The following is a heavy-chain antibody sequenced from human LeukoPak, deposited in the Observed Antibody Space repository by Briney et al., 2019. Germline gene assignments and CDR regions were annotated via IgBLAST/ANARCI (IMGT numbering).Heavy chain of an antibody. J-gene: IGHJ6*03. CDR2: IYYSGST. V-gene: IGHV4-59*01. CDR1: GGSFSSYN. D-gene: IGHD6-19*01. Sequence: SETLSLTCAVYGGSFSSYNWSWIRQPPGKGLEWIGYIYYSGSTNYNPSLKSRVTISVDTSKNQFSLKLSSVTAADTAVYYCARVKGTAVAGPFYITPFLYYYYMDVWGKGTTVTVSS. CDR3: ARVKGTAVAGPFYITPFLYYYYMDV.